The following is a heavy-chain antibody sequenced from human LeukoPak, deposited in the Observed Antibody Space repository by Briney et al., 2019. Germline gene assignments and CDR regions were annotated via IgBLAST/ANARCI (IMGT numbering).Heavy chain of an antibody. CDR1: GGSFSGYY. CDR3: ARNTWNSSIAYYYYGMTS. CDR2: INHSGST. Sequence: SETLSLTCAVYGGSFSGYYWSWIRQPPGKGLEWIGEINHSGSTNYNPSLKSRVTISVDTSKNQFSLKLSSVTAADTAVYYCARNTWNSSIAYYYYGMTSGAKGPRSPSP. V-gene: IGHV4-34*01. J-gene: IGHJ6*02. D-gene: IGHD1-1*01.